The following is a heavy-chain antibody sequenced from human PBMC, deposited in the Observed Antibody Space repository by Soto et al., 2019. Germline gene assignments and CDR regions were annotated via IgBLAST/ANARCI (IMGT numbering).Heavy chain of an antibody. D-gene: IGHD3-16*02. Sequence: WTWIRQPPGKGLEWIGYIFQYGDTYYNPSLKSRVTISVDRSKNQFSLNLESVTAADTAVYFCARSLLRGVIDYWGQGTLVTVSS. V-gene: IGHV4-30-2*01. J-gene: IGHJ4*02. CDR2: IFQYGDT. CDR3: ARSLLRGVIDY.